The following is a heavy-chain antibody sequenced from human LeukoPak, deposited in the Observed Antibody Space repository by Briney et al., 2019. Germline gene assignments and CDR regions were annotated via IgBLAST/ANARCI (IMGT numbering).Heavy chain of an antibody. D-gene: IGHD3-22*01. CDR2: INPNSGGT. CDR3: ARETHSTYYYDSSGYRYWYFDL. Sequence: ASVKVSCKASGYTFTGYYMHWVRQAPGQGLEWMGWINPNSGGTNYAQKFQGWVTMTRDTSISTAYMELSRLRSDDTAVYYCARETHSTYYYDSSGYRYWYFDLWGRGTLVTVSS. V-gene: IGHV1-2*04. J-gene: IGHJ2*01. CDR1: GYTFTGYY.